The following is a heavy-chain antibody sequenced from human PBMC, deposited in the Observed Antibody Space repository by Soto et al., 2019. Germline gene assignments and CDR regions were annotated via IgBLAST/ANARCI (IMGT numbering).Heavy chain of an antibody. CDR1: GGAISSYY. CDR2: IYDTGISGYTPST. Sequence: SEPLSLTGTVSGGAISSYYWSWIRRPPGKGLEWIAYIYDTGISGYTPSTSYNPSLKSRVTMSVDTSKSQFSLKLTSVTAADTAVYYCARGEDAFFYYGLDVWGQGITVTVSS. CDR3: ARGEDAFFYYGLDV. V-gene: IGHV4-59*01. J-gene: IGHJ6*02.